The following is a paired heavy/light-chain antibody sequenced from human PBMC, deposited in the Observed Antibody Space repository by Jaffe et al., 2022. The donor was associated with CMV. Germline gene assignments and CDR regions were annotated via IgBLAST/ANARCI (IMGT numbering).Heavy chain of an antibody. CDR1: GYTFTDYY. J-gene: IGHJ3*01. D-gene: IGHD2-21*01. Sequence: QVQLVQSGAEVIKPGASLKVSCRTSGYTFTDYYIQWVRQAPGQGLEWMGWVNLHNGVTNYAPSFQGRVTMTRDTSISTAYMDLSSLRSDDAALYYCATFRGDFDAFDVWGQGTMVTVSS. V-gene: IGHV1-2*02. CDR3: ATFRGDFDAFDV. CDR2: VNLHNGVT.
Light chain of an antibody. CDR1: QTISTY. CDR3: QQSYTTLYT. J-gene: IGKJ2*01. CDR2: AAS. Sequence: DIQMTQSPSSLSASVRDRVTITCRASQTISTYLNWYQQKPGKAPKLLIYAASTLQSGVPSRFGGSGSGRDFTLTISSLHPEDFATYYCQQSYTTLYTFGQGTKLEIK. V-gene: IGKV1-39*01.